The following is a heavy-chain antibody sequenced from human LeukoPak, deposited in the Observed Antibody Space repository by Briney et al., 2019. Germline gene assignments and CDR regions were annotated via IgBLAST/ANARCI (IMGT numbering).Heavy chain of an antibody. D-gene: IGHD3-22*01. CDR1: GYTCTRYD. CDR2: MNPKSGNT. J-gene: IGHJ4*02. CDR3: ARVDGSADY. Sequence: GASVKVSCKASGYTCTRYDINWVRQATGQGLEWMGWMNPKSGNTGHAQKFQGRVTITRDTSISTVYMELSSLSSEDTAVYFCARVDGSADYWGQGTLVTVSS. V-gene: IGHV1-8*03.